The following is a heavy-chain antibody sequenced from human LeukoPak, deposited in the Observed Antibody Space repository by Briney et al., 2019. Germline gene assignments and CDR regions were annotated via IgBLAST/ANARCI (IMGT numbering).Heavy chain of an antibody. Sequence: PSETLSLTCTVSGCTISSNNYYWGWLPQPTGKGLEWIGSLSYSCINYYNPSLKCRVAISGDTSKIQFSLKLTSVTATVTAVYYCARHVDRFLEGLFYTTFDYWGQGTLVTVSS. D-gene: IGHD3-3*01. CDR2: LSYSCIN. CDR3: ARHVDRFLEGLFYTTFDY. CDR1: GCTISSNNYY. J-gene: IGHJ4*02. V-gene: IGHV4-39*01.